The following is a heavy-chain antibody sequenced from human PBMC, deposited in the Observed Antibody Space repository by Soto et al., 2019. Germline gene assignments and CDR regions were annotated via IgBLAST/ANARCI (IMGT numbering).Heavy chain of an antibody. V-gene: IGHV4-4*02. J-gene: IGHJ5*02. Sequence: QVQLQESGPGLVKPSGTLSLTCAVSGGSISSSNWWSWVRQPPGKGLEWIGEIYHSGSTNYNPSLKSRVTIPEDKSKNQFALKLSSVTAADTAVYYGARLSDTITNWFDPWGQGTLVTVSS. CDR3: ARLSDTITNWFDP. CDR2: IYHSGST. CDR1: GGSISSSNW. D-gene: IGHD2-2*01.